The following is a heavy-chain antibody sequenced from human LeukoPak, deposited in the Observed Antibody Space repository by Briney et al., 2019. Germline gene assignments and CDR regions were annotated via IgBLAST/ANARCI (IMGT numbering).Heavy chain of an antibody. CDR1: GYTFTRYA. D-gene: IGHD6-13*01. CDR2: INTNTGNP. Sequence: GASVKVSCKASGYTFTRYAMNWVRQAPGQGLEWMGWINTNTGNPTYAQGFTGRFVFSLDTSVSTAYLQISSLKAEDTAVYYCARESRLAAAVGTAYYYYYYMDVWGKGTTVTVSS. J-gene: IGHJ6*03. CDR3: ARESRLAAAVGTAYYYYYYMDV. V-gene: IGHV7-4-1*02.